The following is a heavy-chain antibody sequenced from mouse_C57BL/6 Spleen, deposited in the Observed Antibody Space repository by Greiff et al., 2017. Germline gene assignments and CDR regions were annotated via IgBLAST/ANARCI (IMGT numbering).Heavy chain of an antibody. CDR3: ARRGGYGNYGDY. V-gene: IGHV1-64*01. CDR2: IHPNSGST. Sequence: QVQLQQPGAELVKPGASVKLSCKASGYTFTSYWMHWVKQRPGQGLEWIGMIHPNSGSTNYNEKFKSKATLTVDKSSSTAYMQLSSLTSEDSAVYYCARRGGYGNYGDYWGQGTTLTVSS. CDR1: GYTFTSYW. D-gene: IGHD2-1*01. J-gene: IGHJ2*01.